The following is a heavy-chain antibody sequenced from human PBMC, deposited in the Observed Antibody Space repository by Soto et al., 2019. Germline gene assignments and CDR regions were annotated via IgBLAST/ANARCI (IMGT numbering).Heavy chain of an antibody. D-gene: IGHD5-12*01. CDR2: IYYSGST. Sequence: PSETLSLTCTVSGGSISSGGYYWSWIRQHPGKGLEWIGYIYYSGSTYYNPSLKSRVTISVDTSKNQFSLKLSSVTAADTAVYYCAREMATILRIVDYWGQGTLVTVSS. V-gene: IGHV4-31*03. CDR3: AREMATILRIVDY. CDR1: GGSISSGGYY. J-gene: IGHJ4*02.